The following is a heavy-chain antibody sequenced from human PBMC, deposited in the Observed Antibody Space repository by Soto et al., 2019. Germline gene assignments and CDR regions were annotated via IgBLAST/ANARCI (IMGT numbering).Heavy chain of an antibody. CDR1: GFTFTSYD. CDR3: ARGTTLAIFDYGMDV. CDR2: ISNDGSNY. J-gene: IGHJ6*02. V-gene: IGHV3-30-3*01. Sequence: QVQLVESGGGVVQPGRSLRLSCAASGFTFTSYDMHWVRQAPGKGLEWVAVISNDGSNYYYADSVRGRFTISRDNTKNTLFLQMSSLRGEDSGVYYCARGTTLAIFDYGMDVWGQGTTVTVSS. D-gene: IGHD3-3*01.